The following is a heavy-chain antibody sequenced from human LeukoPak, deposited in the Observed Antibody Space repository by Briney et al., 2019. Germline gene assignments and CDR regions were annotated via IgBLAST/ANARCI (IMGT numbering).Heavy chain of an antibody. J-gene: IGHJ4*02. D-gene: IGHD2-2*02. Sequence: ASVKLSCKASGYTFTSYGISWVRKAPGQGHDWMGWISTYNGNTNYAQKLKGRVTMTTDTSTSTAYMELRSLRSDDTAVYYCARTLPATAIRSFDYWGQGTLVTVSS. CDR2: ISTYNGNT. CDR3: ARTLPATAIRSFDY. CDR1: GYTFTSYG. V-gene: IGHV1-18*01.